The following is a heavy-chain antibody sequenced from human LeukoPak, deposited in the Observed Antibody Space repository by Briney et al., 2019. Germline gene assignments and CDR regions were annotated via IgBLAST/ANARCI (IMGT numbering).Heavy chain of an antibody. CDR3: ARGTGISYYDSSGYYQDDAFDI. D-gene: IGHD3-22*01. V-gene: IGHV4-61*02. CDR1: GGSISSGSYY. CDR2: IYISGST. J-gene: IGHJ3*02. Sequence: PSQTLSLTCTVSGGSISSGSYYWSWTRQPAGKGLEWIGPIYISGSTTYNPSLDSRVTISVDTSKNQSSLKLSSVTAADTAVYYCARGTGISYYDSSGYYQDDAFDIWGQGTMVTVSS.